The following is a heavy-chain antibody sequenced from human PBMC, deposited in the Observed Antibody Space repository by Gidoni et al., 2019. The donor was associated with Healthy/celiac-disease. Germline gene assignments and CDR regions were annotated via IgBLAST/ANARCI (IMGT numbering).Heavy chain of an antibody. CDR1: GGSISSSSYY. CDR3: ATERAVAGIHPFDY. CDR2: IYYSGST. Sequence: QLQLQESGPGLVKPSETLSLTCTVPGGSISSSSYYWGWIRQPPGKGLEWIGSIYYSGSTYYNPSLKSRVTISVDTSKNQFSLKLSSVTAADTAVYYCATERAVAGIHPFDYWGQGTLVTVSS. V-gene: IGHV4-39*02. J-gene: IGHJ4*02. D-gene: IGHD6-19*01.